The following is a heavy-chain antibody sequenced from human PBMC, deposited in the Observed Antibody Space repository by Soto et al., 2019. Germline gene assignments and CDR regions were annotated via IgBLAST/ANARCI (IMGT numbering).Heavy chain of an antibody. J-gene: IGHJ4*01. CDR2: ISGSGGST. V-gene: IGHV3-23*01. D-gene: IGHD2-2*01. CDR3: AKDHWRYCSRTTCHAVDY. Sequence: GGSLRLSCAASGFTFSSYAMSWVRQAPGKGLEWVSAISGSGGSTYYADSVKGRFTISRDNSKNTLYLQMNSLRAEDTAVYYFAKDHWRYCSRTTCHAVDYWGHGCLVTIAS. CDR1: GFTFSSYA.